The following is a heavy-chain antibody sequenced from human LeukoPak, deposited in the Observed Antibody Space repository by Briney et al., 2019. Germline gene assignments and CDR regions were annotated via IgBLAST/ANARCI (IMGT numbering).Heavy chain of an antibody. J-gene: IGHJ6*02. CDR3: ARNNPITGFFGMDV. CDR1: GFTFSDYA. D-gene: IGHD1-20*01. CDR2: ISYGGSNE. V-gene: IGHV3-30*04. Sequence: GGSLRLSCAASGFTFSDYAMHWVRQAPGKGLEWVAVISYGGSNEYYADSVQGRFTISRDNSKNTLYLQMNSLRAEDTAVYYCARNNPITGFFGMDVWGQGTTVTVSS.